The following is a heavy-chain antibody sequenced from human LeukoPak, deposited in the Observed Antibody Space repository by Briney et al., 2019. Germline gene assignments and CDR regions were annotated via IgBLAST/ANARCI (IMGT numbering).Heavy chain of an antibody. Sequence: SGTLSLTCTVSGGSISSYYWSWIRQPPGKGLEWIGYIYYSGSTNYNPSLKSRVTISVDTSKNQFSLKLSSVTAADTAVYYCARESLVAGAFDIWGQGTMVTVSS. CDR2: IYYSGST. J-gene: IGHJ3*02. CDR3: ARESLVAGAFDI. V-gene: IGHV4-59*08. D-gene: IGHD2-15*01. CDR1: GGSISSYY.